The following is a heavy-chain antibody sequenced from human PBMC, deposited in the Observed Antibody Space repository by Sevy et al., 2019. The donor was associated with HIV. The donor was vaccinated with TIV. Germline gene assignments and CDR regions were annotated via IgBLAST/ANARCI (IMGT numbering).Heavy chain of an antibody. D-gene: IGHD6-6*01. Sequence: GGSLRLSCAASGFTFSSYSMNWVRQAPGKGLEWVSSISSSSSYIYYADSVKGRFTISRDNAKNSLYLQMNSLRAEDTAVYYCAASIAVRGYYYYGMDVWGQGTTVTVSS. CDR1: GFTFSSYS. CDR2: ISSSSSYI. CDR3: AASIAVRGYYYYGMDV. V-gene: IGHV3-21*01. J-gene: IGHJ6*02.